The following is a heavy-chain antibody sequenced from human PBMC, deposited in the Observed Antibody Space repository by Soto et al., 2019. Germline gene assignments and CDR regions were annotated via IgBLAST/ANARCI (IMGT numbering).Heavy chain of an antibody. CDR1: GFTFSSYG. V-gene: IGHV3-33*01. Sequence: GGSLRLSCAASGFTFSSYGMHWVRQAPGKGLEWVAVIWYDGSNKYYADSVKGRFTISRDNSKNTLYLQMNSLRAEDTAVYYCARDRRPPVLRFLEWHDAFDIWGQGTMVTVSS. J-gene: IGHJ3*02. D-gene: IGHD3-3*01. CDR3: ARDRRPPVLRFLEWHDAFDI. CDR2: IWYDGSNK.